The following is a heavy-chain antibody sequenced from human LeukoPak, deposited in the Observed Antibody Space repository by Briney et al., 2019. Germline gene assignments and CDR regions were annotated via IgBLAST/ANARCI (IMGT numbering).Heavy chain of an antibody. Sequence: SETLSLTCTVSGGSISSYYWSWIRQPPGKGLEWIGYIYYSGSTNYNPSLKSRVTISVDTSKNQFSLKLSSVTAADTAVYYCAREAAGGYSSGWYPRIIDYWGQGTLVTVSS. V-gene: IGHV4-59*01. CDR2: IYYSGST. D-gene: IGHD6-19*01. CDR1: GGSISSYY. J-gene: IGHJ4*02. CDR3: AREAAGGYSSGWYPRIIDY.